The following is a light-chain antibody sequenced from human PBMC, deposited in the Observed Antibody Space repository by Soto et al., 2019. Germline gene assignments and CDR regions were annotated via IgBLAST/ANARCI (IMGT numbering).Light chain of an antibody. J-gene: IGKJ5*01. Sequence: IVMRQSPATLSESPGERATLSCRPSQSVSSNLAWYQQKPGQGLRLLIYGASTRATGIPARFSGSGSGTEFTLPISSLQSEDFAVYYCQQYNNWPPITFGQGTRLEIK. CDR3: QQYNNWPPIT. CDR2: GAS. V-gene: IGKV3-15*01. CDR1: QSVSSN.